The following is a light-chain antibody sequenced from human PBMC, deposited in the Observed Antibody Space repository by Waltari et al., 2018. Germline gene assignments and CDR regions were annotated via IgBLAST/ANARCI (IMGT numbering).Light chain of an antibody. CDR3: QQYNNWPPYT. Sequence: DTVMTQSPATLSVSPGERATLSCRASQSVSSNLAWYQQKPGQAPRLLIYGASTRATGIPARFSGSGSGTDFTLTISGLQSEDFAVYYCQQYNNWPPYTFGQGTKVDIK. CDR1: QSVSSN. J-gene: IGKJ2*01. V-gene: IGKV3-15*01. CDR2: GAS.